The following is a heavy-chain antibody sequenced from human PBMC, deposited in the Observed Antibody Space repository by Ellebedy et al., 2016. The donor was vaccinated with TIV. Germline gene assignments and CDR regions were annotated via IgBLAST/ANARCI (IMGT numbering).Heavy chain of an antibody. CDR2: IWYDGSNK. Sequence: GESLKISXAASGFTFSSYGMHWVRQAPGKGLEWVAVIWYDGSNKYYADSVKGRFTISRDNSKNTLYLQMNSLRAEDTAVYYCARDGADSIAAAGGMDVWGQGTTVTVSS. J-gene: IGHJ6*02. CDR1: GFTFSSYG. V-gene: IGHV3-33*01. CDR3: ARDGADSIAAAGGMDV. D-gene: IGHD6-13*01.